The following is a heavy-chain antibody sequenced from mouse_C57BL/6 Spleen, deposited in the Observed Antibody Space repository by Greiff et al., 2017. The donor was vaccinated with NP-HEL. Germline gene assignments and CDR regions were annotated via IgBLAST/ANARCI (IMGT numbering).Heavy chain of an antibody. V-gene: IGHV2-2*01. CDR2: IWSGGST. Sequence: QVHVKQSGPGLVQPSQSLSITCTVSGFSLTSYGVHWVRQSPGKGLEWLGVIWSGGSTDYNAAFISRLSISKDNSKSQVFFKMNSLQADDTAIYYCARNSNPIITTVVANDWYFDVWGTGTTVTVSS. CDR1: GFSLTSYG. J-gene: IGHJ1*03. D-gene: IGHD1-1*01. CDR3: ARNSNPIITTVVANDWYFDV.